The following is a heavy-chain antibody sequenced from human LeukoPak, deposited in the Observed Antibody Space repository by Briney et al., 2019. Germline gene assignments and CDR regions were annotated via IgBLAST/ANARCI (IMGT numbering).Heavy chain of an antibody. CDR3: ATEVMYITPVADY. V-gene: IGHV3-15*01. J-gene: IGHJ4*02. CDR1: GFTFNNAW. D-gene: IGHD3-16*01. CDR2: IKSKTDGGTT. Sequence: GGSLRPSCAASGFTFNNAWMNWVRQAPGKGLEWVGRIKSKTDGGTTDYAAPVKGRFTISRDDSNNRLYLQMNSPKIEDTAVYYCATEVMYITPVADYWGQGTLVTVSS.